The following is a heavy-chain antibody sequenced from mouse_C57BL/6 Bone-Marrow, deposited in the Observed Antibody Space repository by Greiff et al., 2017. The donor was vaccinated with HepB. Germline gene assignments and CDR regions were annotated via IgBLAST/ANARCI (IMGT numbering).Heavy chain of an antibody. Sequence: EVQRVESGGGLVKPGGSLKLSCAASGFTFSSYAMSWVRQTPEKRLEWVATISDGGSYTYYPDNVKGRFTISRDNAKNNLYLQMSHLKSEDTAMYYCARDGKGYWGQGTTLTVSS. CDR2: ISDGGSYT. CDR1: GFTFSSYA. D-gene: IGHD2-1*01. V-gene: IGHV5-4*01. CDR3: ARDGKGY. J-gene: IGHJ2*01.